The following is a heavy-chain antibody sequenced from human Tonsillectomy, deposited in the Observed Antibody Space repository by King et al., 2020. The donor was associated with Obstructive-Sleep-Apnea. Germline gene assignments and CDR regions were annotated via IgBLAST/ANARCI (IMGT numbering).Heavy chain of an antibody. CDR2: INTYTGNP. V-gene: IGHV7-4-1*02. CDR1: GYSFTTYA. Sequence: VQLVESGSELKKPGASVKVSCKASGYSFTTYAMNWLRQPPGQGLEWVGWINTYTGNPTYAQGFSGRFVFSLDTSVSTAYLQISSLKAEDTAVYYCSRDDLNWNDETNYYYGMDVWGQGTTVTVSS. CDR3: SRDDLNWNDETNYYYGMDV. D-gene: IGHD1-1*01. J-gene: IGHJ6*02.